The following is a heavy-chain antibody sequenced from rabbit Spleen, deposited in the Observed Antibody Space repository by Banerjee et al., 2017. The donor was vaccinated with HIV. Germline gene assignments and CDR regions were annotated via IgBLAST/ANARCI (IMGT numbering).Heavy chain of an antibody. CDR3: ARDTSSSFSSYGMDL. J-gene: IGHJ6*01. D-gene: IGHD1-1*01. CDR2: IDTGSSGFT. Sequence: QSLEESGGDLVKPGGSLTLTCTASGFTLSSYWMCWVRQAPGKGLEWIACIDTGSSGFTYFATWAKGRFTCSKTSSTTVTLQMTRLTAADTATYFCARDTSSSFSSYGMDLWAQAPSSPS. CDR1: GFTLSSYW. V-gene: IGHV1S40*01.